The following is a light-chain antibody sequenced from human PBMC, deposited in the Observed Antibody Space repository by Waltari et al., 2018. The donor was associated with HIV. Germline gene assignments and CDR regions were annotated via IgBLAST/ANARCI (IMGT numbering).Light chain of an antibody. Sequence: QSVLTQPPPVSGAPGXRVTISCTWTSPNSGAGYDVHWYQHLPGTSPKLLLYGXSNRPSGVPDRFSXSXXGTSASLAITGLQAEDESDYYCQSYDSSLSVVVFGGGTKLTVL. CDR1: SPNSGAGYD. CDR3: QSYDSSLSVVV. CDR2: GXS. V-gene: IGLV1-40*01. J-gene: IGLJ2*01.